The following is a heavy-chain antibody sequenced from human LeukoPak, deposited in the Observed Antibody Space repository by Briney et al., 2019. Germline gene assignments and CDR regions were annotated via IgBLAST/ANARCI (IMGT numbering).Heavy chain of an antibody. Sequence: SETLSLTCAVYGGSFSTSYWSWIRQPPGKGLEWIGEINHGGSTNYNPSLKSRATISVDTSKNQFSLKLSSVTAADTALYYCARGLWFGDENPPYFDYWGQGTLVTVSS. J-gene: IGHJ4*02. CDR3: ARGLWFGDENPPYFDY. D-gene: IGHD3-10*01. CDR2: INHGGST. CDR1: GGSFSTSY. V-gene: IGHV4-34*01.